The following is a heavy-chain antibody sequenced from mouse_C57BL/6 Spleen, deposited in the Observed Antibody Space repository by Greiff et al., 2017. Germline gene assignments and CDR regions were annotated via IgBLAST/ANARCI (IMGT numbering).Heavy chain of an antibody. CDR2: INPNNGGT. J-gene: IGHJ4*01. CDR3: ARGDSSGYFDAMDY. V-gene: IGHV1-18*01. Sequence: EVQLQQSGPELVKPGASVKIPCKASGYTFTDYNMDWVKQSPGKSLEWIGDINPNNGGTIYNQKFKGKATLTVDKSSSTAYMELRSLTSEDTAVYYCARGDSSGYFDAMDYWGQGTSVTVSS. CDR1: GYTFTDYN. D-gene: IGHD3-2*02.